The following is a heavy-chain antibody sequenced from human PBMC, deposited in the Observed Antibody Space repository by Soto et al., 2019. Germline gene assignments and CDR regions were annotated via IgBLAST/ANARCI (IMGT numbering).Heavy chain of an antibody. J-gene: IGHJ4*02. CDR3: TTDQDQLLWFGELSPTVDY. Sequence: GGSLRLSCAASGFTFSNAWMNWVRQAPGKGLEWVGRIKSKTDGGTTDYAAPVKGRFTISRDDSKNTLYLQMNSLKTEDKAVYYFTTDQDQLLWFGELSPTVDYWGQGTLVTVSS. V-gene: IGHV3-15*07. D-gene: IGHD3-10*01. CDR1: GFTFSNAW. CDR2: IKSKTDGGTT.